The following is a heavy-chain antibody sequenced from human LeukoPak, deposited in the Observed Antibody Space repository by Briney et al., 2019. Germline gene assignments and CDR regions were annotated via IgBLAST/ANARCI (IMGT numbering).Heavy chain of an antibody. CDR2: IYYSGST. J-gene: IGHJ4*02. V-gene: IGHV4-59*01. CDR1: GGSISSYY. CDR3: ARTGGERIVGATTGYFDY. Sequence: PSETLSLTCTVSGGSISSYYWSWIRQPPGKGLEWIGYIYYSGSTNYNPSLKSRVTISVDTSKNQFSLKLSSVTAADTAGDYCARTGGERIVGATTGYFDYWGQGTLVTVSS. D-gene: IGHD1-26*01.